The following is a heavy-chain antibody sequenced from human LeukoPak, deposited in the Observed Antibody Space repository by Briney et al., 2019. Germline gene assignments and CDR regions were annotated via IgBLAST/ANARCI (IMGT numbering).Heavy chain of an antibody. D-gene: IGHD4-17*01. Sequence: PSETLSLTCTVSGGSISSYYWSWIRQPPGKGLEWIGYIYYGGSTNYNPSLKSRVTISVDTSKNQFSLKLSSVTAADTAVYYCARDDGYGDSYYLDYWGQGTLVTVSS. J-gene: IGHJ4*02. V-gene: IGHV4-59*01. CDR3: ARDDGYGDSYYLDY. CDR1: GGSISSYY. CDR2: IYYGGST.